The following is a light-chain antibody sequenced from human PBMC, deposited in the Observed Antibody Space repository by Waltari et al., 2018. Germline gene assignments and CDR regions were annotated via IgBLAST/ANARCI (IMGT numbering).Light chain of an antibody. CDR2: DNI. Sequence: QSVLTQPPSVSAAPGQKVTISCSGSSSNIGNNYVSCYQQLPGTAPKLLIYDNIKRPSGIPDRFSGSKSGTSATLGITGLQAGDEADYYCGTYDSSLSALVFGGGTKLTVL. J-gene: IGLJ2*01. CDR3: GTYDSSLSALV. V-gene: IGLV1-51*01. CDR1: SSNIGNNY.